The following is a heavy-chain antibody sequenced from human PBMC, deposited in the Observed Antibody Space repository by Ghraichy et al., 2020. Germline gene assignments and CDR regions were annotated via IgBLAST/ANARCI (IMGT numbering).Heavy chain of an antibody. D-gene: IGHD2-21*02. Sequence: SETLSLTCAVYGGSFSGYYWSWIRQPPGQGLEWIGEINHSGSTNYNPSLKSRVTISVDTSKNQFSLKLSSVTAADTAVYYCASSRYCGGDCYSRWYFDLWGRGTLVTVSS. V-gene: IGHV4-34*01. CDR1: GGSFSGYY. J-gene: IGHJ2*01. CDR2: INHSGST. CDR3: ASSRYCGGDCYSRWYFDL.